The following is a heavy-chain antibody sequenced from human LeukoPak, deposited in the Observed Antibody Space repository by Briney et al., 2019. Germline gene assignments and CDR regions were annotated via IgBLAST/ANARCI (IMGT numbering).Heavy chain of an antibody. V-gene: IGHV1-69*13. CDR1: GGTFSSYA. CDR2: IIPIFGTE. CDR3: ARVGSRYCSSTRCYTAFDY. Sequence: SVKVSXKASGGTFSSYAISWVRQAPGQGLEWRGGIIPIFGTENYAQKFQGRVTITADESTSTAYMELSSLRSEDTAVYYCARVGSRYCSSTRCYTAFDYWGQGTLVTVSS. J-gene: IGHJ4*02. D-gene: IGHD2-2*02.